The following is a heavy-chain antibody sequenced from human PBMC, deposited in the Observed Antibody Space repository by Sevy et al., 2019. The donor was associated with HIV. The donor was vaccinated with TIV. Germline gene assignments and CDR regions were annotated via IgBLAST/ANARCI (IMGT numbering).Heavy chain of an antibody. J-gene: IGHJ2*01. CDR1: EFTLSRYW. CDR2: INQDGSEK. V-gene: IGHV3-7*01. D-gene: IGHD3-10*01. Sequence: GGSLRLSCAASEFTLSRYWMSWVRQAPGKGLEWVANINQDGSEKYYVDSVKGRFTISRDNAENSVYLQMNSLRAEDTALYYCGSGRLRYFDLWGRGTLVTVSS. CDR3: GSGRLRYFDL.